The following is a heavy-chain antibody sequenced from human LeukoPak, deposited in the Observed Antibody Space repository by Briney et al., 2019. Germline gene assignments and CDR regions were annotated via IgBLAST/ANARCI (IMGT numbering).Heavy chain of an antibody. Sequence: GGSLRLSCAASGFTFSSYGMHWVRQAPGKGLEWVAFIRYDGSNKYYADSVKGRFTISRDNSKNTLYLQMNSLRSEDTAVYYCARLDHQKWLQLREDYWGQGTLVTVSS. CDR3: ARLDHQKWLQLREDY. D-gene: IGHD5-24*01. V-gene: IGHV3-30*02. CDR1: GFTFSSYG. CDR2: IRYDGSNK. J-gene: IGHJ4*02.